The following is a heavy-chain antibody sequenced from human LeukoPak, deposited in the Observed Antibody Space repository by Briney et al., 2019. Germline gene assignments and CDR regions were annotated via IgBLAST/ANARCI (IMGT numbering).Heavy chain of an antibody. V-gene: IGHV3-48*01. D-gene: IGHD6-13*01. CDR1: GFPFSSYS. CDR3: ARGAAAGQYYFDY. J-gene: IGHJ4*02. Sequence: GGSLRLSCAASGFPFSSYSMNWVRQAPGKGLEGVSYISSSSSTIYYADSVKGRFTISRDNSKNTLYLQMNSLRAEDTAVYYCARGAAAGQYYFDYWGQGTLVTVSS. CDR2: ISSSSSTI.